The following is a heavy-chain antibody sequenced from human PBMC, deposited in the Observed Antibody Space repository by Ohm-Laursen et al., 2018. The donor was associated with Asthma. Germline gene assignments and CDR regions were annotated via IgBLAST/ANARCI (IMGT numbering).Heavy chain of an antibody. V-gene: IGHV3-21*04. CDR1: GYTFSRYS. J-gene: IGHJ3*02. D-gene: IGHD1-1*01. CDR3: AKGYTAFDI. Sequence: SLRLSCTASGYTFSRYSIHWVRQVPGKGLEWVASISTASTFIYYADSVRGRFTTSRDNAKNSVYLQMNSLRAEDTAIYYCAKGYTAFDIWGQGTMVTVSS. CDR2: ISTASTFI.